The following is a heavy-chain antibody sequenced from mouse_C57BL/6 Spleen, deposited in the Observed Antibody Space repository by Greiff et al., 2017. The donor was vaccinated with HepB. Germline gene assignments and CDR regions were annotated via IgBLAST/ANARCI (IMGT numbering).Heavy chain of an antibody. CDR2: INPSSGYT. D-gene: IGHD2-4*01. CDR1: GYTFTSYT. V-gene: IGHV1-4*01. CDR3: ARSVYDYDGAYYFDY. Sequence: QVHVKQSGAELARPGASVKMSCKASGYTFTSYTMHWVKQRPGQGLEWIGYINPSSGYTKYNQKFKDKATLTADKSSSTAYMQLSSLTSEDSAVYYCARSVYDYDGAYYFDYWGQGTTLTVSS. J-gene: IGHJ2*01.